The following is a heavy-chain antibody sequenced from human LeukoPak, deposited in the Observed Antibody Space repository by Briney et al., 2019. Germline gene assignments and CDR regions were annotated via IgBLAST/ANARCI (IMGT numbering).Heavy chain of an antibody. V-gene: IGHV1-18*01. J-gene: IGHJ4*02. D-gene: IGHD5-18*01. CDR1: GYTFTSYG. CDR3: ASGGDTAMVTVNFDY. CDR2: ISAYNGNT. Sequence: ASVKVSCKASGYTFTSYGISWVRQAPGQGLEWMGWISAYNGNTNYAQKLQGRVTMTTDTSTSTAYMELRSLRSDDTAVYYCASGGDTAMVTVNFDYWGQGTLVTVSS.